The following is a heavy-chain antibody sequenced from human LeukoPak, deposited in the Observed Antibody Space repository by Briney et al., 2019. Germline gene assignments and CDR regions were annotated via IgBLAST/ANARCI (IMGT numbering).Heavy chain of an antibody. Sequence: GGSLRLSCAASGFTFSSYEMNWVRQAPGKGVEWVSYISSSGSTIYYADSVKGRFTISRDNAKNSLYLQMNSLRAEDTAVYYCAELGITMIGGVWGKGTAVTISS. V-gene: IGHV3-48*03. J-gene: IGHJ6*04. CDR3: AELGITMIGGV. D-gene: IGHD3-10*02. CDR2: ISSSGSTI. CDR1: GFTFSSYE.